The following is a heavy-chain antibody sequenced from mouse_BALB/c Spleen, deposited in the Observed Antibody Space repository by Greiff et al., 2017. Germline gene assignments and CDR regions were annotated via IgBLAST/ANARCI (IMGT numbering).Heavy chain of an antibody. J-gene: IGHJ1*01. CDR1: GYSITSDYA. CDR3: ARFTYDGYPFDV. D-gene: IGHD2-3*01. V-gene: IGHV3-2*02. Sequence: EVKLVESGPGLVKPSQSLSLTCTVTGYSITSDYAWNWIRQFPGNKLEWMGYISYSGSTSYNPSLKSRISITRDTSKNQFFLQLNSVTTEDTATYYCARFTYDGYPFDVWGAGTTVTVSS. CDR2: ISYSGST.